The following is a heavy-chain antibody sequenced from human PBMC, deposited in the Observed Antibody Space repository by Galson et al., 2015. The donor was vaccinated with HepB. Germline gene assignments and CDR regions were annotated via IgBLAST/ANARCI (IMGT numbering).Heavy chain of an antibody. Sequence: SLRLSCAASGFNFYDYGLSWVRQGPGKALEWVAGLNWDGGRIAYAESVQGRFTISRDNGKTSVYLQMSGLRAEDTALYYCARNQNHYDSSGYYGQNAFDIWGQGTMVSGSS. V-gene: IGHV3-20*04. CDR1: GFNFYDYG. D-gene: IGHD3-22*01. J-gene: IGHJ3*02. CDR3: ARNQNHYDSSGYYGQNAFDI. CDR2: LNWDGGRI.